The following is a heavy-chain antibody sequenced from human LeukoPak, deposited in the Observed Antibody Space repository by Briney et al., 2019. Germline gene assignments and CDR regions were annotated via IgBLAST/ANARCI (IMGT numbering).Heavy chain of an antibody. J-gene: IGHJ6*02. CDR1: GFTFSSYG. D-gene: IGHD6-19*01. V-gene: IGHV3-33*01. CDR2: IWYDGSNK. CDR3: ARDLSTPIAVARYYYYGMDV. Sequence: GRSLRLSCAASGFTFSSYGMHWVRQAPGKGLEGVAVIWYDGSNKYYADSVKGRFTISRDNSKNTLYLQMNSLRAEDTAVYYCARDLSTPIAVARYYYYGMDVWGQGTTVTVSS.